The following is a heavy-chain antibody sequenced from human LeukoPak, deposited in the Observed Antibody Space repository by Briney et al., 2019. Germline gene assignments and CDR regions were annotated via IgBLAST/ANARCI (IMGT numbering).Heavy chain of an antibody. D-gene: IGHD6-19*01. CDR2: ISTYNGNT. Sequence: ASVKVSCKASGYTFADYYIHWVRQAPGQGLEWMGWISTYNGNTNYAQKFQGRVTMTTDTSTSTVYMEVRSLRSDDTAVYYCARDLPRIAVAASGHWGEGTLVTVSS. V-gene: IGHV1-18*04. CDR3: ARDLPRIAVAASGH. CDR1: GYTFADYY. J-gene: IGHJ4*02.